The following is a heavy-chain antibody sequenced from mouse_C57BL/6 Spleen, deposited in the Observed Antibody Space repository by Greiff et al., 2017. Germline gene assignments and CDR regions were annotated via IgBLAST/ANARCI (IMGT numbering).Heavy chain of an antibody. J-gene: IGHJ3*01. CDR3: ARRRVLRSFAY. Sequence: EVHLVESGGGLVKPGASLKLSCAASGFTFSDYGMHWVRQAPEKGLEWVAYISSGSSTIYYADTVQGRFTISRDNAKNTLFLQLTRLRSEDTAMYYGARRRVLRSFAYWGQGTLVTVSA. D-gene: IGHD1-1*01. CDR1: GFTFSDYG. V-gene: IGHV5-17*01. CDR2: ISSGSSTI.